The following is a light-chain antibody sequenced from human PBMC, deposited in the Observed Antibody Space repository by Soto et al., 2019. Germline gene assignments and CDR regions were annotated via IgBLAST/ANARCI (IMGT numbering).Light chain of an antibody. V-gene: IGKV3-20*01. CDR3: RQYDSSPIT. J-gene: IGKJ5*01. CDR2: GAS. CDR1: QSVSSSY. Sequence: EIVLTQSPGTLSLSPGERATLSCRASQSVSSSYLARYQQKPGQAPRLLIYGASSRATGIPDRFSGSGSGTHFSLTISRLEPEDFAAYYCRQYDSSPITFGQGRRLEIK.